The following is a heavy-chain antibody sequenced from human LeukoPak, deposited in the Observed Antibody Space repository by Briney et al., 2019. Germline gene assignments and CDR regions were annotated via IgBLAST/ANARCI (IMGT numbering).Heavy chain of an antibody. CDR1: GYTFTSYG. D-gene: IGHD2-2*01. V-gene: IGHV1-18*01. CDR3: ARAGLVPAAPWGLGFDP. Sequence: ASVKVSCKASGYTFTSYGISWVRQAPGQGLEWMGWINAYNGNTNYAQKLQGRVTMTTDTSTSTAYMELRSLRSDDTAVYYCARAGLVPAAPWGLGFDPWGQGTLVTVSS. J-gene: IGHJ5*02. CDR2: INAYNGNT.